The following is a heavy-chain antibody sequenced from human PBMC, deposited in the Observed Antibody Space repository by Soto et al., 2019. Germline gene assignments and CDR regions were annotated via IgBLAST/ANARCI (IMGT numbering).Heavy chain of an antibody. J-gene: IGHJ6*02. CDR1: GYTFTTYD. Sequence: QVQLVQSGGEVKKPGASVKVSCKASGYTFTTYDLSWVRQAPGQGLEWMGSISAYNGNTNYAQNLQGRVTMTTDTSTSTAYMGLRSLRSDDTALYYCARVIGYYYHMDVWGQGILVTVSS. V-gene: IGHV1-18*01. CDR2: ISAYNGNT. CDR3: ARVIGYYYHMDV. D-gene: IGHD3-22*01.